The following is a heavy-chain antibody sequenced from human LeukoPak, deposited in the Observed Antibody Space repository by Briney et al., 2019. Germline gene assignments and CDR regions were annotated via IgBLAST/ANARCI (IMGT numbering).Heavy chain of an antibody. Sequence: PGGSLRLSCTASGFTFGDYAMSWVRQAPGKGLEWVGFIRSKGYGGTTEYAACVKARFTISRDDSKSIAYLQMNSRKTENTAVYYCTRESTMPIWFGESYFDYWGQGTLVTVSS. CDR1: GFTFGDYA. V-gene: IGHV3-49*04. J-gene: IGHJ4*02. CDR3: TRESTMPIWFGESYFDY. D-gene: IGHD3-10*01. CDR2: IRSKGYGGTT.